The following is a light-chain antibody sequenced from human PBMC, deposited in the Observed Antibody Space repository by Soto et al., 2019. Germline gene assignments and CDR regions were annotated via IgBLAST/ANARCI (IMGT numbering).Light chain of an antibody. Sequence: DIQMTQSPSSLSASVGDTVTITCRASQNIGTFLNWYQQKSGKAPDLLISGASSLLTGVPSRFSGSGSGTGFTLTITNLQPEDFATYHCQQIFNTPRTFGPGTKVEVK. J-gene: IGKJ1*01. CDR1: QNIGTF. V-gene: IGKV1-39*01. CDR3: QQIFNTPRT. CDR2: GAS.